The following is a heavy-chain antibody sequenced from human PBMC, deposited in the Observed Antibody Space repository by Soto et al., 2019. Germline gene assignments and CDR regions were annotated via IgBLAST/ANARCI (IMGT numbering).Heavy chain of an antibody. D-gene: IGHD4-4*01. CDR1: GFTFSSYG. V-gene: IGHV3-33*01. CDR2: IWYEGNNK. J-gene: IGHJ4*02. Sequence: GGSLRLSCAASGFTFSSYGMHWVRQAPGKGLAWVAVIWYEGNNKYYADSVKSRFTISRDKSKNMLFLQMNSLRPDDTAVYYCASDSGGYSNYVDCWGQGTLFTVSS. CDR3: ASDSGGYSNYVDC.